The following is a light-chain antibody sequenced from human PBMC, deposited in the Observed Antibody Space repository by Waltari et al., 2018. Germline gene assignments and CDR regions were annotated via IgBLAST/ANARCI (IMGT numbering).Light chain of an antibody. J-gene: IGLJ1*01. CDR1: SSDIGGYNY. Sequence: QSALTQPPSASGSLGQSVTISCTGTSSDIGGYNYVSWYQQHPGKAPKLMIYEVTKRPSGVPDRFSGYKSGNTASLTLSGLQAEDEADYYCSSYAGSNGFYVFGTGTTVTVL. CDR2: EVT. V-gene: IGLV2-8*01. CDR3: SSYAGSNGFYV.